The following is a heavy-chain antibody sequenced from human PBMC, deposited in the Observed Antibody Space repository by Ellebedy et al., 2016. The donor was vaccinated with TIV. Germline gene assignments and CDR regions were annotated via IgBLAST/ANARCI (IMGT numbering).Heavy chain of an antibody. J-gene: IGHJ4*02. Sequence: MPSETLSLTCSVSGGSIGRYFWTWIRQSPEKGLEWIGYVFSSGYTNYNPSLESRVTISIDTSKGQFSLKLSSVTAADTAVYYCARENTWFGEVYYFDYWGQGTLVTVSS. D-gene: IGHD3-10*01. CDR3: ARENTWFGEVYYFDY. V-gene: IGHV4-59*01. CDR2: VFSSGYT. CDR1: GGSIGRYF.